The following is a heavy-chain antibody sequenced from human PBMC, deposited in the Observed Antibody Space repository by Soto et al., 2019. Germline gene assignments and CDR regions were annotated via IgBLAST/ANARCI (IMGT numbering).Heavy chain of an antibody. J-gene: IGHJ6*02. Sequence: SVKVSCKASGFTFTSSAVQWVRQARGQRLEWIGWIVVGSGNTNYAQKFQERVTITRDMSTSTAYMELSSLRSEDTAVYYCAAGEPGGTTIFRVPYWYYSTHVSGPATTVTVS. D-gene: IGHD3-10*01. CDR1: GFTFTSSA. V-gene: IGHV1-58*01. CDR3: AAGEPGGTTIFRVPYWYYSTHV. CDR2: IVVGSGNT.